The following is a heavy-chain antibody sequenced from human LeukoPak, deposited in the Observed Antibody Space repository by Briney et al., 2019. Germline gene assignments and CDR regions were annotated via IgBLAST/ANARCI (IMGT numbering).Heavy chain of an antibody. CDR1: GYTFTSYA. CDR2: INASNGNT. V-gene: IGHV1-3*01. D-gene: IGHD6-13*01. Sequence: ASVKVSCKASGYTFTSYAMHWVRQAPGQRLEWMGWINASNGNTKYSQKFQGRVTITRDTSASTAYMELSSLRSEDTAVYYCARDPYSSSWPFAEYFQHWGQGTLVTVSS. J-gene: IGHJ1*01. CDR3: ARDPYSSSWPFAEYFQH.